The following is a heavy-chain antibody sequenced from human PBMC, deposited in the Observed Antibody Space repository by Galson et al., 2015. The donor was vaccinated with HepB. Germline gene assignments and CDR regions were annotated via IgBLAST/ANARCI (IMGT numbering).Heavy chain of an antibody. CDR2: INAGNGNT. CDR1: GYTFTSYA. D-gene: IGHD6-19*01. CDR3: ARDRIAVAGIFDY. Sequence: SVKVSCKASGYTFTSYAMHWVRQAPGQRLEWMGWINAGNGNTKYSQKFQGRVTITRDTSASTAYMELSSLRSEDTAVYYCARDRIAVAGIFDYWGQGTLVTVSS. J-gene: IGHJ4*02. V-gene: IGHV1-3*01.